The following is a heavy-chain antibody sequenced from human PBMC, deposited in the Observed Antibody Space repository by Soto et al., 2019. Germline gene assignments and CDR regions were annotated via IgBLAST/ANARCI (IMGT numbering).Heavy chain of an antibody. CDR1: GFTFSSYS. D-gene: IGHD1-26*01. CDR2: ISSSSSYI. Sequence: PGGSLRLSCAASGFTFSSYSMNWVRQAPGKGLEWVSSISSSSSYIYYADSVKGRFTISRDNAKNSLYLQMNSLRAEDTAVYYCARVGEPADYRMDVWGQGTTVTVSS. CDR3: ARVGEPADYRMDV. V-gene: IGHV3-21*01. J-gene: IGHJ6*02.